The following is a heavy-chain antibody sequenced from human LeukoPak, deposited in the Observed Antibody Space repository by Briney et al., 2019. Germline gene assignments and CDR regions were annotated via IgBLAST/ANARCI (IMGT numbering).Heavy chain of an antibody. CDR2: IYHSGST. J-gene: IGHJ4*02. D-gene: IGHD3-3*01. CDR3: ARAPPPPRYYDFWSGPFDY. V-gene: IGHV4-4*02. Sequence: KASETLSLTCAVSGVSISSSNWWSWVRQPPGKGLEWIGEIYHSGSTNYNPSLKSRVTISVDKSKNQFSLKLSSVTAADTAVYYWARAPPPPRYYDFWSGPFDYWGQGTLVTVSS. CDR1: GVSISSSNW.